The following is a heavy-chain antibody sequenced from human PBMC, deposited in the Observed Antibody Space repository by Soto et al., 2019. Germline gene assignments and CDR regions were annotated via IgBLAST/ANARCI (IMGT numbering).Heavy chain of an antibody. V-gene: IGHV3-43*01. D-gene: IGHD6-6*01. J-gene: IGHJ6*02. CDR1: GFTFDDYT. CDR2: ISWDGGST. CDR3: AKAKYSSSFAYCDGMDV. Sequence: EVQLVESGGVVVQPGGSLRLSCAASGFTFDDYTMHWVRQAPGKGLEWVSLISWDGGSTYYADSVKGRFTISRDNSKNSLYLQMNRLRTEDTVLYYCAKAKYSSSFAYCDGMDVWGQGTTVTVSS.